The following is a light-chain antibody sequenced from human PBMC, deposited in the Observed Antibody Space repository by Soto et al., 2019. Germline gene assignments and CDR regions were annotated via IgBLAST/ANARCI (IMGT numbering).Light chain of an antibody. Sequence: QSVLTQPPSASGTPGQRVTIPCSGSSSNIETNYVYWYQHLPGAAPKLLIFTNNQRPSGVPDRFSASKSGTSASLAISGLRSEDEGDYYCAATDDSLGGPVFGGGTKVTVL. CDR3: AATDDSLGGPV. CDR1: SSNIETNY. V-gene: IGLV1-47*02. CDR2: TNN. J-gene: IGLJ2*01.